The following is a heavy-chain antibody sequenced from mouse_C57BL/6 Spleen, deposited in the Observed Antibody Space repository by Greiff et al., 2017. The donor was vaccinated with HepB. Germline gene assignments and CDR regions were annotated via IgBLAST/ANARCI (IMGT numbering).Heavy chain of an antibody. CDR2: ISSGSSTI. Sequence: EEHLVESGGGLVKPGGSLKLSCAASGFTFSDYGMHWVRQAPEKGLEWVAYISSGSSTIYYADTVKGRFTISRDNAKNTLFLHMTSLRSEDTAMYYCARAHYFDDWGQGTTLTVSS. J-gene: IGHJ2*01. CDR1: GFTFSDYG. CDR3: ARAHYFDD. V-gene: IGHV5-17*01.